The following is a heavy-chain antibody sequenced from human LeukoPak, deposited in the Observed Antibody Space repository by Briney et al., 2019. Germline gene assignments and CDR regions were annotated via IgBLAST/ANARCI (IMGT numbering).Heavy chain of an antibody. CDR2: IYHSGST. CDR1: GDSMSSGAR. V-gene: IGHV4-4*02. CDR3: ARRGYSGNEAYFAY. J-gene: IGHJ4*02. D-gene: IGHD5-12*01. Sequence: PSETLSLTCTVSGDSMSSGARWSWVRQSPGKGLEWIGEIYHSGSTNYNPSLRGRVTLSVDNSNNHFSLDLSPVTAADTAFYYCARRGYSGNEAYFAYWGQGTLVTVSS.